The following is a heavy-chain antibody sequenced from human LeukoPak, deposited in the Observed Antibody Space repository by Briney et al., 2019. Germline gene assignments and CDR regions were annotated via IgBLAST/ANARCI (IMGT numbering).Heavy chain of an antibody. D-gene: IGHD2-2*01. CDR2: INPNSGGT. J-gene: IGHJ5*02. Sequence: ASVKVSCKASGYTFSGTGWYLYWLRQAPGQGLEWMGWINPNSGGTNYAQKFQGRVTMTRDTSISTAYMELSRLRSDDTAVYYCAREGDYCSSASCYSPFDPWGQGTLVTVSS. CDR1: GYTFSGTGWY. CDR3: AREGDYCSSASCYSPFDP. V-gene: IGHV1-2*02.